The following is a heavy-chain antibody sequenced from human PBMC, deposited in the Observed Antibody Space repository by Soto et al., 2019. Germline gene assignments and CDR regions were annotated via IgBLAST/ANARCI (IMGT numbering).Heavy chain of an antibody. CDR3: AHAGDYDLLTFDH. CDR2: IYWDADK. CDR1: GFSLSSYGMG. D-gene: IGHD4-17*01. V-gene: IGHV2-5*02. J-gene: IGHJ4*02. Sequence: QITLKESGPTLVRPAQTLTLTCGFSGFSLSSYGMGVAWIRQPPGKALEWLALIYWDADKRYSPSLKDRLAISKDASSNQVVLTITIMDPGDTATYFCAHAGDYDLLTFDHWGPGTLVTVSS.